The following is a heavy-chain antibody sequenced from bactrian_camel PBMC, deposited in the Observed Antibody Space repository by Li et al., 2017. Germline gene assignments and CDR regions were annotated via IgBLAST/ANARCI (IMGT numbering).Heavy chain of an antibody. CDR1: GYTYNNHC. CDR3: ATQFRRYSGSLSGQDFGY. CDR2: IDGSGQFT. D-gene: IGHD2*01. V-gene: IGHV3-2*01. Sequence: VQLVESGGGSVQAGGSLRLSCAASGYTYNNHCMGWFRQVQGTRREAVARIDGSGQFTFYHDSVSGRFTISRDNAKNTVYLQTNSLKSEDTALYYCATQFRRYSGSLSGQDFGYWGQGTQVTVS. J-gene: IGHJ6*01.